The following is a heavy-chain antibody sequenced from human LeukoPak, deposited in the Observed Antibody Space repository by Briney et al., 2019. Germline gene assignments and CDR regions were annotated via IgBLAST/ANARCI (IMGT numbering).Heavy chain of an antibody. D-gene: IGHD6-13*01. CDR1: GGSINSYY. CDR3: ARLIAAAGTDAFDI. CDR2: IYYIGST. J-gene: IGHJ3*02. Sequence: PSETLSLTCTVSGGSINSYYWSWIRQPPGKGLEWIGYIYYIGSTNYNPSLKSRVTISVDTSKNQFSLKLSSATAADTAVYYCARLIAAAGTDAFDIWGQGTMVTVSS. V-gene: IGHV4-59*01.